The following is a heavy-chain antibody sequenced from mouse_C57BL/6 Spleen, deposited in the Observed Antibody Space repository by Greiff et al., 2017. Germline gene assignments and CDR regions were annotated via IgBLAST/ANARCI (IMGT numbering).Heavy chain of an antibody. D-gene: IGHD2-4*01. J-gene: IGHJ2*01. CDR3: ATYDYDGGSSYYCDY. V-gene: IGHV3-6*01. Sequence: VQLKQSGPGLVKPSQSLSLTCSVTGYSITSGYYWNWIRQFPGNKLEWMGYISYDGSNNYNPSLKNRISITRDPSKTQFFRKLNSVTTEDTATYYCATYDYDGGSSYYCDYWGQGTTRTVSS. CDR1: GYSITSGYY. CDR2: ISYDGSN.